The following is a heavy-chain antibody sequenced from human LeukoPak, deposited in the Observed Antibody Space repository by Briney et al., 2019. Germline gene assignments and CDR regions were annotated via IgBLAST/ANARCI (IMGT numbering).Heavy chain of an antibody. Sequence: PGGSLRLSCAASGFTFSSYAMHWVRQAPGKGLEWVAVISYDGSNKYYADSVKGRFTISRDNSKNTLYLQMNSLRAEDTAVYYCARGGGLYYDFWSGYRKWGQGTLVTVSS. CDR2: ISYDGSNK. D-gene: IGHD3-3*01. J-gene: IGHJ4*02. V-gene: IGHV3-30*04. CDR3: ARGGGLYYDFWSGYRK. CDR1: GFTFSSYA.